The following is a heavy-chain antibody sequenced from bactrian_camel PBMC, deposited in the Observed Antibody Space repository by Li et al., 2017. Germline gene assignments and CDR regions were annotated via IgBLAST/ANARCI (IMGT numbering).Heavy chain of an antibody. CDR3: AKSGPRTVDMPN. J-gene: IGHJ4*01. D-gene: IGHD6*01. CDR2: IDDDSST. V-gene: IGHV3S53*01. CDR1: GFDSSGFVFSTWC. Sequence: VQLVESGGGSVQAGGSLRLSCEASGFDSSGFVFSTWCMGWFRQAPGKKREGIAVIDDDSSTEFADSVKGRFTISRDNAKNTLYLQMNNLKSEDTALYYRAKSGPRTVDMPNRGQGTQVTVS.